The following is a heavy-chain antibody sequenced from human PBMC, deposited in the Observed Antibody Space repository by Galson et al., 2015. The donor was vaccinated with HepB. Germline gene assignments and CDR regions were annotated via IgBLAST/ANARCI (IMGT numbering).Heavy chain of an antibody. V-gene: IGHV3-21*01. J-gene: IGHJ5*02. CDR3: ARVIGYCSSTSCYWEPWFDP. D-gene: IGHD2-2*01. Sequence: SLRLSCAASGFTFSSYSMNWVRQAPGKGLEWVSSISSSSSYIYYADSVKGRFTISRDNAKNSLYLQMNSLRAEDTAVYYCARVIGYCSSTSCYWEPWFDPWGQGTLVTVSS. CDR2: ISSSSSYI. CDR1: GFTFSSYS.